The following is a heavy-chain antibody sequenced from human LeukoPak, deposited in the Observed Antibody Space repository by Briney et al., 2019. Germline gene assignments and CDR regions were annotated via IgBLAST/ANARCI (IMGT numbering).Heavy chain of an antibody. CDR2: ISSSSSYI. CDR1: GFLFGDYA. Sequence: PGGSLRLSCTASGFLFGDYAMSWVRQAPGKGLEWVSSISSSSSYIYYADSVKGRFTISRDNAKNSLYLQMNSLRAEDTAVYYCATDSSAPDIWGQGTMVTVSS. J-gene: IGHJ3*02. D-gene: IGHD6-19*01. CDR3: ATDSSAPDI. V-gene: IGHV3-21*01.